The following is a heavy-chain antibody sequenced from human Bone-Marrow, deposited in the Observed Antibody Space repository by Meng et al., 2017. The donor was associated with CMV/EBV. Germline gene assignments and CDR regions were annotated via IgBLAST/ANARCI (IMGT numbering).Heavy chain of an antibody. J-gene: IGHJ3*02. Sequence: SETLSLTCTVSGGSISSSSYYWGWIRQPPGKGLEWIGSIYYSGSTYYNPSPKSRVTISVDTSKNQFSLKLSSVTAADTAVYYCAMMGGHAFDIWGQGTMVTVSS. CDR3: AMMGGHAFDI. D-gene: IGHD1-26*01. CDR1: GGSISSSSYY. CDR2: IYYSGST. V-gene: IGHV4-39*01.